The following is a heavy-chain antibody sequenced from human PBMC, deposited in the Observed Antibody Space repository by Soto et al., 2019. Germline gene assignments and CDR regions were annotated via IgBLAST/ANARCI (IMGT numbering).Heavy chain of an antibody. V-gene: IGHV4-31*02. CDR1: GGSISSGGYY. CDR3: ARGDILTGHPYYYYGMDV. D-gene: IGHD3-9*01. Sequence: PSETLSLTXTVSGGSISSGGYYWSWIRQHPGKGLEWIGYIYYSGSTYYNPSLKSRVTISVDTSKNQFSLKLSSVTAADTAVYYCARGDILTGHPYYYYGMDVWGQGTTVTVSS. CDR2: IYYSGST. J-gene: IGHJ6*02.